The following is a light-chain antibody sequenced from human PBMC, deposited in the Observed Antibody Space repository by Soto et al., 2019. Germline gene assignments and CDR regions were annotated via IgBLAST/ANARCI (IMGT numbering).Light chain of an antibody. V-gene: IGKV3-20*01. Sequence: EIVLTQSPGTLSLSPGERATLSCRASQSVSSNYLAWYQQKLGQAPRLLIYGASSRATGIPDRFSGSGSGTDFTLTISRLEPEEFAVYYCQQYGSSLGTFGQGTKLEIK. J-gene: IGKJ2*01. CDR1: QSVSSNY. CDR2: GAS. CDR3: QQYGSSLGT.